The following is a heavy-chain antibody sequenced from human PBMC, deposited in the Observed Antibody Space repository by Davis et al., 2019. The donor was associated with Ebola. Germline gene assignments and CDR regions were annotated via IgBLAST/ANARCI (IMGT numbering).Heavy chain of an antibody. CDR1: GYTFTNYG. D-gene: IGHD1-1*01. CDR2: NNPHNGNT. V-gene: IGHV1-18*04. Sequence: ASVKVSCKASGYTFTNYGITWVRQAPGQGLEWMGWNNPHNGNTNYAQNVQGRVIMTSDTATTTAYMEVGSLRSDDTAVYYCARAQFPTTSDHWGQGTLVTVSS. CDR3: ARAQFPTTSDH. J-gene: IGHJ4*02.